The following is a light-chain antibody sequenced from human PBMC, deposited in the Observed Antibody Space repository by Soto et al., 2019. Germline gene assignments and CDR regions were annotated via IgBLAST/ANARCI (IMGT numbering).Light chain of an antibody. V-gene: IGLV1-40*01. Sequence: QPVLTQPPSVSGAPGQRVTISCNGTSFNIGAGHVVHWYQQLPETAPRLLVYGDFNRPSGVPARFSGSKSGTSASLAITGLQAEDEADYYCQAYDNSLRGWVFGGGTKLTVL. CDR2: GDF. CDR1: SFNIGAGHV. CDR3: QAYDNSLRGWV. J-gene: IGLJ3*02.